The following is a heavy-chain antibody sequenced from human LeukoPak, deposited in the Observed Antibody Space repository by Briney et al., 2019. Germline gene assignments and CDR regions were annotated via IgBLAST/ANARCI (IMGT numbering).Heavy chain of an antibody. V-gene: IGHV4-59*01. J-gene: IGHJ6*02. CDR2: IYYTGST. Sequence: SETLSLTGTVSGGSISSYRWSWIRQPPGKGLQWIGHIYYTGSTNYNPSLKSRLTISLDTSKNQFSLKLSSVTAADTAVYYCTRSLGVVIHGGMDVWGQGTTVTVSS. D-gene: IGHD3-3*01. CDR3: TRSLGVVIHGGMDV. CDR1: GGSISSYR.